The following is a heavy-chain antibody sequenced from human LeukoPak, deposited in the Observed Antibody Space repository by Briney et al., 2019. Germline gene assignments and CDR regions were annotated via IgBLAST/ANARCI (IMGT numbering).Heavy chain of an antibody. D-gene: IGHD4-23*01. Sequence: GGSLRLSCGASGFTSSSYNMNWVRQAPGKGLEWVSSISSSSSYIYNADSVKGRFTISRDNAKNSLYMQMNSLGADDTAVYYCARGLQTTMVVGGVDFWGQGTLVTVSS. CDR3: ARGLQTTMVVGGVDF. J-gene: IGHJ4*02. V-gene: IGHV3-21*01. CDR2: ISSSSSYI. CDR1: GFTSSSYN.